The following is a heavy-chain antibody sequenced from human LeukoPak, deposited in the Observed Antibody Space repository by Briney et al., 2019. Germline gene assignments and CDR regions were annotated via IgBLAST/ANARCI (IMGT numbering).Heavy chain of an antibody. CDR2: INHSGST. V-gene: IGHV4-34*01. Sequence: KPSETLSLTCAVYGGSFSGYYWSWIRQPPGKGLEWIGEINHSGSTNYNPSLKSRVTISADTSKNQFSLKLSSVTAADTAVYYCARSKIWSNRRGYFDYWGQGTLVTVSS. D-gene: IGHD2-8*02. CDR3: ARSKIWSNRRGYFDY. CDR1: GGSFSGYY. J-gene: IGHJ4*02.